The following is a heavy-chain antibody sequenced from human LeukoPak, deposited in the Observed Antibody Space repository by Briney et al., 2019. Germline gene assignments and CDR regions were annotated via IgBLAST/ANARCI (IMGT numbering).Heavy chain of an antibody. J-gene: IGHJ4*02. V-gene: IGHV3-74*01. CDR1: GFTFSNYW. CDR2: VDNDGTGT. CDR3: ARGGRAGATPDY. D-gene: IGHD1-26*01. Sequence: GGSLRLSCAASGFTFSNYWIHWVRQAPGKGLVWVSYVDNDGTGTNYADSVKGRFTISRDNAKNTLYLQMNSLRAEDTAVYYCARGGRAGATPDYWGQGTLVTVSS.